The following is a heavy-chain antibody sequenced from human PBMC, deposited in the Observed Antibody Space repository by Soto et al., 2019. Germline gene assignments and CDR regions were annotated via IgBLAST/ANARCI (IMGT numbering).Heavy chain of an antibody. D-gene: IGHD1-26*01. V-gene: IGHV1-24*01. CDR2: FDPEDGET. Sequence: ASVKVSCKVSGYTLTELSMHWVRQAPGKGLEWMGGFDPEDGETIYAQKFQGRVTMTEDTSTDTAYMGLSSLRSEDTAVYYCATRAWNGGSYFDYWGQGTLVPVSS. CDR1: GYTLTELS. J-gene: IGHJ4*02. CDR3: ATRAWNGGSYFDY.